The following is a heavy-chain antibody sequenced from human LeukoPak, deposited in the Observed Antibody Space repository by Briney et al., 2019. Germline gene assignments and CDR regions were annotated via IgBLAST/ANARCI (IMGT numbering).Heavy chain of an antibody. D-gene: IGHD3-10*01. CDR2: IDPSDSYT. J-gene: IGHJ4*02. CDR1: GYRFTSYW. Sequence: GESLRISRKGSGYRFTSYWISWVRQMPGTGLEWMGRIDPSDSYTKYSPSFQGHITISLDKSISTAYLQWSSLKASDTAMYYCASTRHPRASNYYGSGADGEDFDYWGQGTLVTVSS. V-gene: IGHV5-10-1*01. CDR3: ASTRHPRASNYYGSGADGEDFDY.